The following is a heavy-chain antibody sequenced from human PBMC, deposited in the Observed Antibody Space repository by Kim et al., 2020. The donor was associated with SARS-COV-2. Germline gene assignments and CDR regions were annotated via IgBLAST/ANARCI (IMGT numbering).Heavy chain of an antibody. Sequence: ASVKVSCKASGYTFTSYAMNWVRQAPGQGLEWMGWINTNTGNPTYAQGFTGRFAFSLDTSVSTAYLQISSLKAEDTAVYYCARDSAIAVAAKFDYWGQGTLVTVSS. D-gene: IGHD6-19*01. CDR3: ARDSAIAVAAKFDY. V-gene: IGHV7-4-1*02. J-gene: IGHJ4*02. CDR2: INTNTGNP. CDR1: GYTFTSYA.